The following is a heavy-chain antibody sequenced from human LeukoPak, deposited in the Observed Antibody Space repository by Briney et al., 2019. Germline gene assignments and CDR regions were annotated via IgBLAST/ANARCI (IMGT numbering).Heavy chain of an antibody. CDR2: IYYSGTT. J-gene: IGHJ3*02. D-gene: IGHD1-14*01. CDR3: ARHEWGITNAFDI. V-gene: IGHV4-39*01. CDR1: GGSFSGYY. Sequence: SETLSLTCAVYGGSFSGYYWGWIRQPPGKGREWIGSIYYSGTTYYNPSLKSRVTISVDTSKKQFSLKLRSVTAADTAVYYCARHEWGITNAFDIWGQGTMVTVSS.